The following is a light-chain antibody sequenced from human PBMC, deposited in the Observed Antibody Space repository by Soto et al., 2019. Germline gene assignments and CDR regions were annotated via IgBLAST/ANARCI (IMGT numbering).Light chain of an antibody. CDR1: QSVSSN. Sequence: EIVMTQSPVTLSVSPGDRVTLSCRASQSVSSNLAWYQQKPGQAPSLLIYGASTRATGIPARFSGTGSGTEFTLTISSLQSEDFALYYCQQYNDWPLTFGQGTKVDIK. J-gene: IGKJ1*01. CDR3: QQYNDWPLT. CDR2: GAS. V-gene: IGKV3-15*01.